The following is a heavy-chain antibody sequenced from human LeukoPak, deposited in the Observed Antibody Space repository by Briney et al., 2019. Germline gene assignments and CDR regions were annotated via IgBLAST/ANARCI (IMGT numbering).Heavy chain of an antibody. D-gene: IGHD1-1*01. CDR2: ISYDGSNK. CDR1: GFTFSSYA. J-gene: IGHJ6*03. CDR3: AKRDNNYYYYVDV. Sequence: GGSLRLSCAASGFTFSSYAMHWVRQAPGKGLEWVAVISYDGSNKYYADSVKGRFTISRDNSKNTLYLQMNSLRAEDTAVYYCAKRDNNYYYYVDVWGKGTTVTVSS. V-gene: IGHV3-30-3*02.